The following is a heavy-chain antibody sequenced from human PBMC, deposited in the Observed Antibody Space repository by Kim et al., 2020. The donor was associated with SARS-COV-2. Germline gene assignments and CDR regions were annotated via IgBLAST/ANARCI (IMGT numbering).Heavy chain of an antibody. D-gene: IGHD6-6*01. CDR1: GFTFSSYG. CDR3: ARDSSGGPLWIGIAARPRTTPPDY. V-gene: IGHV3-33*01. Sequence: GGSLRLSCAASGFTFSSYGMHWVRQAPGKGLEWVAVIWYDGSNKYYADSVKGLFTISRDNSKNTLYLQMNSLRAEDTAVYYCARDSSGGPLWIGIAARPRTTPPDYWGQGTLVTVSS. J-gene: IGHJ4*02. CDR2: IWYDGSNK.